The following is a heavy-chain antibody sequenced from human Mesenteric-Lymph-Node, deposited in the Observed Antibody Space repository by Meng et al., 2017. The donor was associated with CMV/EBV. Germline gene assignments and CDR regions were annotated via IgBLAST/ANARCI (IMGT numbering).Heavy chain of an antibody. J-gene: IGHJ2*01. CDR3: ARANRAIGDFDL. CDR1: GITFSSYG. V-gene: IGHV3-21*01. D-gene: IGHD1-14*01. CDR2: ISSSSGYI. Sequence: CATSGITFSSYGRNWVRQAPGKGLEWVSSISSSSGYIYYAESVKGRFTIYRDNAKNSLYLQMNSLRAEDTAVYYCARANRAIGDFDLWGRGTLVTVSS.